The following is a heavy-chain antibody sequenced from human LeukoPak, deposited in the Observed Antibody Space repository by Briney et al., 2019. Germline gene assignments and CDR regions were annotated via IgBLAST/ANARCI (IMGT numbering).Heavy chain of an antibody. CDR3: ATKRGGYFDY. V-gene: IGHV3-33*01. J-gene: IGHJ4*02. CDR1: GFTFSSYG. Sequence: PGRSLRLSCAASGFTFSSYGMHWVRQAPGKGPEWVAVIWYDGSNKYYADSVKGRFTISRDNSKNTLYLQMNSLRAEDTAVYYCATKRGGYFDYWGQGTLVTVSS. CDR2: IWYDGSNK.